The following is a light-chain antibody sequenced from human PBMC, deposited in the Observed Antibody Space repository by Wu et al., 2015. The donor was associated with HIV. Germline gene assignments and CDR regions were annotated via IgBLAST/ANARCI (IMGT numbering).Light chain of an antibody. CDR3: QQRSNWPPGLT. V-gene: IGKV3-11*01. CDR1: QRVSDY. Sequence: ESVLTQSPGTLSLSPGERATLSCRASQRVSDYVAWYQQKPGQAPRLLIYDGSNRGTGISDRFSGSGSGTDFTLTVSSVEPEDSAVYYCQQRSNWPPGLTFGGGTKVEIK. J-gene: IGKJ4*01. CDR2: DGS.